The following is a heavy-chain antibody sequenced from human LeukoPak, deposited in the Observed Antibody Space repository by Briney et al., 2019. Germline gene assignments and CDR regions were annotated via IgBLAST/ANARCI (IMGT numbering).Heavy chain of an antibody. CDR1: EFTFNRYW. CDR3: AKWAMASGQHAFDI. D-gene: IGHD5-18*01. V-gene: IGHV3-30*18. J-gene: IGHJ3*02. Sequence: GGSLRLSCAASEFTFNRYWMSWVRQAPGKGLEWVAVISYDGSNKYYADSVKGRFTISRDNSKNTLYLQMNSLRAEDTAVYYCAKWAMASGQHAFDIWGQGTMVTVSS. CDR2: ISYDGSNK.